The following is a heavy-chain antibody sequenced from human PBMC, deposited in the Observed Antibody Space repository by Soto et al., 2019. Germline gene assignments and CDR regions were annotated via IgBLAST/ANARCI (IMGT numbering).Heavy chain of an antibody. CDR1: GFTLSAYW. CDR2: LSSDGFGT. J-gene: IGHJ4*02. V-gene: IGHV3-74*03. D-gene: IGHD3-16*01. CDR3: ARDLGGPDY. Sequence: GGSLRLSCAASGFTLSAYWMHWVRQASGRGLEWVSRLSSDGFGTAYADSVKGRFHISRDNARNTLFLQMNGLRAEDTAVYYCARDLGGPDYWGRGTLVTVSS.